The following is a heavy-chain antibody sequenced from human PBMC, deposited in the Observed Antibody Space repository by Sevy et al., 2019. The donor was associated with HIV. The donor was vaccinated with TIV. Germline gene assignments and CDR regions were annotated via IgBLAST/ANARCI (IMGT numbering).Heavy chain of an antibody. Sequence: GGSLRLSCAASGFTFSSYAMHWVRQAPGKGLEWVAVISYDGSNKYYADSVKGRFTNSRDNSKNTLYLQMNSLRAEDTAVYYCARDRRGRVSITIFGVVIRAPDGMDVWGQGTTVTVSS. D-gene: IGHD3-3*01. CDR2: ISYDGSNK. V-gene: IGHV3-30-3*01. CDR1: GFTFSSYA. J-gene: IGHJ6*02. CDR3: ARDRRGRVSITIFGVVIRAPDGMDV.